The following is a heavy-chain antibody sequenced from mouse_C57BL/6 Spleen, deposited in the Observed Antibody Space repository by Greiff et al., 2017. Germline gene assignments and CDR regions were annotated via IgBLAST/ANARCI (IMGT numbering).Heavy chain of an antibody. V-gene: IGHV1-15*01. CDR2: IDPETGGT. Sequence: QVQLQQSGAELVRPGASVTLSCKASGYTFTDYEMHWVKQTPVHGLEWIGAIDPETGGTAYNQKFKGKAILTADKSSSTAYMELRSLTSEDSAVYYCTRGDDGSSPYWYFDVWGTGTTVTVSS. J-gene: IGHJ1*03. CDR3: TRGDDGSSPYWYFDV. D-gene: IGHD1-1*01. CDR1: GYTFTDYE.